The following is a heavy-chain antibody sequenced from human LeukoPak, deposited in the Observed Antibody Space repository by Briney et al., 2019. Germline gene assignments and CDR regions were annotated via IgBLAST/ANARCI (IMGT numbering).Heavy chain of an antibody. V-gene: IGHV3-7*01. Sequence: GESLRLPCTGSGFMFNAYWMTWVRKAPGMGLEWVGNIRQDGGEIFYVDSVRGRFTISRDNAKNSLYLHLNSLRAEDTAVYYCARTKTEWTLDLWGRGTLVTVSS. CDR3: ARTKTEWTLDL. D-gene: IGHD3-3*01. J-gene: IGHJ2*01. CDR2: IRQDGGEI. CDR1: GFMFNAYW.